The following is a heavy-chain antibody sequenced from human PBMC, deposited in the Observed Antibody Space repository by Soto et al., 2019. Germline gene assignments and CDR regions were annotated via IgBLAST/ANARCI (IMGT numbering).Heavy chain of an antibody. CDR1: GYSFTSYW. J-gene: IGHJ5*02. CDR3: ARHWGAAADPLNWFDP. V-gene: IGHV5-51*01. Sequence: GESLKISCKGSGYSFTSYWIGWVRQMPGKGLEWMGIIYPGDSDTRYSPSFQGQVTISADKSISTAYLQWSSLKASDTAMYYCARHWGAAADPLNWFDPWGQGTLVTVSS. CDR2: IYPGDSDT. D-gene: IGHD6-13*01.